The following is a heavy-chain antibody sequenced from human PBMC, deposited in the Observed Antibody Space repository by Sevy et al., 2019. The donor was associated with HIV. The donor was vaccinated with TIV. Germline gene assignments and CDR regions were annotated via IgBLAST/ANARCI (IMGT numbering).Heavy chain of an antibody. CDR1: GFTFSTYS. V-gene: IGHV3-48*01. CDR3: ARDQVQYRRYFDY. CDR2: ISESSNTI. J-gene: IGHJ4*02. Sequence: GGSLRLSCAISGFTFSTYSMNWVRQAPGKGLEWISYISESSNTIYYADSVKGRFTISRDNAKNSLYLQLNSLRAEDTAVYYCARDQVQYRRYFDYWGQGTVVTVSS. D-gene: IGHD4-4*01.